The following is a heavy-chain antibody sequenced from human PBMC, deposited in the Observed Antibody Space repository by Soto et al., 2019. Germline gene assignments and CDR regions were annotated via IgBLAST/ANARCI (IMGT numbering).Heavy chain of an antibody. CDR2: IWYDGSNK. J-gene: IGHJ3*02. CDR3: ARDFGRGFARGASFDI. CDR1: GFTFSSYG. Sequence: AGGSLRLSCAASGFTFSSYGMHWVRQAPGKGLEWVAVIWYDGSNKYYADSVKGRFTISRDNSKNTLYLQMNSLRAEDTAVYYCARDFGRGFARGASFDIWGQGTMVTVS. V-gene: IGHV3-33*01. D-gene: IGHD2-15*01.